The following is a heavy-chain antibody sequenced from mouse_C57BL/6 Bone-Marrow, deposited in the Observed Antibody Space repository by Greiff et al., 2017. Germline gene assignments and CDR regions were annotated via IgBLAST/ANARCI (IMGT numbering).Heavy chain of an antibody. CDR2: ISYDGSN. CDR3: ARRNYSYYAMDY. CDR1: GYSITSGYY. V-gene: IGHV3-6*01. D-gene: IGHD1-1*02. J-gene: IGHJ4*01. Sequence: ESGPGLVKPSQSLSLTCSVTGYSITSGYYWNWIRQFPGNKLEWMGYISYDGSNNYNPSLKNRISITRDTSKNQFFLKLNSVTTEDTATYYCARRNYSYYAMDYGGQGTSVTGSS.